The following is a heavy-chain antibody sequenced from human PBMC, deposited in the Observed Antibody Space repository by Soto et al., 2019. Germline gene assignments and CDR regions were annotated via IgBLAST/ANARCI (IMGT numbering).Heavy chain of an antibody. CDR2: ISSSSSVI. Sequence: EVQLVESGGGLVQPGGSLRLSCATSGFILSDCAMNWVRQAPGKGLEWVSYISSSSSVIDYADSVKGRFTVSRDNARNSLYLQMNSLRAEDTAVYYCTKDRPYSGGTVFVYWGQGTLVTVSS. V-gene: IGHV3-48*01. CDR3: TKDRPYSGGTVFVY. J-gene: IGHJ4*02. D-gene: IGHD1-7*01. CDR1: GFILSDCA.